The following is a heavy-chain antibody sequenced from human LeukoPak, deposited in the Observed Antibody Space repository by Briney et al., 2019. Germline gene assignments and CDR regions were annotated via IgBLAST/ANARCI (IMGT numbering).Heavy chain of an antibody. Sequence: GGSLRLSCAASGFTFSSYAMSWVRQAPGKGLEWVSAISGSGGSTYYADSVKGRFTISRDNSKNTLYLQMNSLRAEDTAVYYCAKDPIGRVIVYYYYGMDVWGQGTTVTVSS. CDR3: AKDPIGRVIVYYYYGMDV. CDR1: GFTFSSYA. CDR2: ISGSGGST. V-gene: IGHV3-23*01. J-gene: IGHJ6*02. D-gene: IGHD3-16*02.